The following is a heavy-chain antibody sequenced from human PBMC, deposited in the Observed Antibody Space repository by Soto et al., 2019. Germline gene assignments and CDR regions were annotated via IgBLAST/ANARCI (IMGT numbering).Heavy chain of an antibody. CDR3: ARGREATTVTTTPDY. CDR2: INHSGST. Sequence: PSETLSLTCAVYGGSFSGYYWSWIRQPPGKGLEWIGEINHSGSTNYNPSLKSRVTISVDTSKNQFSLKLSSVTAADTAVYYCARGREATTVTTTPDYWGQATLVTV. V-gene: IGHV4-34*01. J-gene: IGHJ4*02. CDR1: GGSFSGYY. D-gene: IGHD4-17*01.